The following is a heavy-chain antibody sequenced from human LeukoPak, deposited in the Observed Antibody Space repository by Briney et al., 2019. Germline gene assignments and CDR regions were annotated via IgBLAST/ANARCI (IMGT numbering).Heavy chain of an antibody. V-gene: IGHV4-39*01. CDR2: IYSSGST. Sequence: PSETLSLTCTVSGGSISSSYYYWGWIRQPPGKGLEWIGSIYSSGSTYYNPSLKSRVTISVDTSKNQFSLKLTSVTAADTAVYYCASKANYYYGMDVWGQGTTVTVSS. J-gene: IGHJ6*02. CDR3: ASKANYYYGMDV. CDR1: GGSISSSYYY.